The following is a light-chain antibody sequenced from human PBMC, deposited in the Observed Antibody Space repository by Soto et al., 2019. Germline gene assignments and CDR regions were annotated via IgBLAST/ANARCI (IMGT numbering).Light chain of an antibody. V-gene: IGLV2-14*01. Sequence: QSVLTQPASVSGSPGQSITISCTGTSSDVGGYNYLSWYQQHPGKAPKLVIYEVNNRPSGVSNRFSGSKSGNTASLTISGLQAEDEADYYCNSYTSSSTWVFGGGTKLTVL. CDR3: NSYTSSSTWV. CDR2: EVN. J-gene: IGLJ3*02. CDR1: SSDVGGYNY.